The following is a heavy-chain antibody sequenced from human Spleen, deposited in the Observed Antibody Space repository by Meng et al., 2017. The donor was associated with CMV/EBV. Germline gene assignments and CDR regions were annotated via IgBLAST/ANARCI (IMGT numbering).Heavy chain of an antibody. CDR1: FTDFN. D-gene: IGHD3-22*01. CDR2: INPTSGAT. J-gene: IGHJ4*02. Sequence: FTDFNVHWVRQAPGHGLEWMGWINPTSGATKYAQNFQGRVTMTSDTSITTAYMELSRLTSDDTAVYFCAKLCDFYDSRGYLYDRSLEKWGQGTLVTVSS. V-gene: IGHV1-2*02. CDR3: AKLCDFYDSRGYLYDRSLEK.